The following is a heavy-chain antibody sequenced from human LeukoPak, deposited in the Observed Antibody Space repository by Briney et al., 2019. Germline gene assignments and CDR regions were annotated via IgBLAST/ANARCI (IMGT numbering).Heavy chain of an antibody. D-gene: IGHD1-26*01. J-gene: IGHJ4*02. CDR2: VYSGGST. CDR1: GFTVSSDY. Sequence: PGGTLRLSCAASGFTVSSDYMSWVRQPPGKGLEWVSVVYSGGSTNYADSVKGRFTISRDNAKNSLYLQMNSLRAEDTAVYYCARPSRGSTPDYWGQGTLVTVSS. CDR3: ARPSRGSTPDY. V-gene: IGHV3-53*01.